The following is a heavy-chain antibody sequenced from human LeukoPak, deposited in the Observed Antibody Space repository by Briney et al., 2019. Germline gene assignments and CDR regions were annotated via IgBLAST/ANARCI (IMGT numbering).Heavy chain of an antibody. CDR2: ISYDGSNK. CDR1: GFTFSSYA. CDR3: AKDIQGYYYDSSGSYFDY. Sequence: QPGGSLRLSCAASGFTFSSYAMHWVRQAPGKGLEWVAVISYDGSNKYYADSVKGRFTISRDNSKNTLYLQMNSLRAEDTALYYCAKDIQGYYYDSSGSYFDYWGQGTLVTVSS. J-gene: IGHJ4*02. V-gene: IGHV3-30*04. D-gene: IGHD3-22*01.